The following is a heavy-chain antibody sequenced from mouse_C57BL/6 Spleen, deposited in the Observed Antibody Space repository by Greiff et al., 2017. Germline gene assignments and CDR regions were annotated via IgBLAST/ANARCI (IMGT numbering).Heavy chain of an antibody. CDR3: THYYGSSWFAY. CDR1: GYTFTDYE. V-gene: IGHV1-15*01. D-gene: IGHD1-1*01. Sequence: VQLQQSGAELVRPGASVTLSCKASGYTFTDYEMHWVKQTPVHGLEWIGAIDPETGGTAYNQKFKGKAILTADKSSSTAYMELRSLTSENSAVYYCTHYYGSSWFAYWGPGTLVTVSA. CDR2: IDPETGGT. J-gene: IGHJ3*01.